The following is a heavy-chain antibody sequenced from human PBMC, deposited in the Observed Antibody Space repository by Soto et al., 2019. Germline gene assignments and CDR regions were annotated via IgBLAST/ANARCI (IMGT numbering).Heavy chain of an antibody. CDR3: ARDRLELQASAGDY. CDR2: ISYDGSNK. Sequence: GGSLRLSCAASGFTFSSYAMHWVRQAPGKGLEWVAVISYDGSNKYYADSVKGRFTISRDNSKNTLYLQMNSLRAEDTAVYYCARDRLELQASAGDYWGQGTLVTVS. V-gene: IGHV3-30-3*01. J-gene: IGHJ4*02. D-gene: IGHD1-7*01. CDR1: GFTFSSYA.